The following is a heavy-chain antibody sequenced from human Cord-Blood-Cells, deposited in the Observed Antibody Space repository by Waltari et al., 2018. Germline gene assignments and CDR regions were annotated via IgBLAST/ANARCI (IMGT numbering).Heavy chain of an antibody. J-gene: IGHJ4*02. Sequence: QVQLVQSGAEVKKPGASVKVSCKASGYTFTGYYMHWVRQAPGQGLEWMGWSNPNSGGTNYAQKVQGRVTMTRETSISTAYMELSRLRSDDTAVYYCAREEVPAAKYYFDYWGQGTLVTVSS. V-gene: IGHV1-2*02. CDR2: SNPNSGGT. CDR1: GYTFTGYY. D-gene: IGHD2-2*01. CDR3: AREEVPAAKYYFDY.